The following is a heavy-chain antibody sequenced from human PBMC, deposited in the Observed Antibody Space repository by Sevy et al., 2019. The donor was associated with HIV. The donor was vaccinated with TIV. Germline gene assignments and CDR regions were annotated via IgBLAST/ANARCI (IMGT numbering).Heavy chain of an antibody. CDR2: ISYDGSNK. D-gene: IGHD2-15*01. J-gene: IGHJ4*02. Sequence: GGSLRLSCAASGFTFSSYAMHWVRQAPGKGLEWVAVISYDGSNKYYADSVKGGFTISRDNSKNTLYLQMNSLRAEDTAVYYCARDREGRVVVAATGALFDYWGQGTLVTVSS. V-gene: IGHV3-30-3*01. CDR3: ARDREGRVVVAATGALFDY. CDR1: GFTFSSYA.